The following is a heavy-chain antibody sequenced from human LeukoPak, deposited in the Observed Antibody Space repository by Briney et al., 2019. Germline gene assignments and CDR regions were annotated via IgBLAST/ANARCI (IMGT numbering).Heavy chain of an antibody. CDR1: GYTLPELS. CDR3: ATALRYCTNGVCYTPNPHFDY. D-gene: IGHD2-8*01. V-gene: IGHV1-24*01. CDR2: FDPLDGES. J-gene: IGHJ4*02. Sequence: ASVKVSCKVSGYTLPELSMHWVRQAPGRGLAWMGGFDPLDGESIYTQKFLGGVTMTEDTSTGTAYMGLSRLGYEDTAVYYCATALRYCTNGVCYTPNPHFDYWGRGTLVTVSS.